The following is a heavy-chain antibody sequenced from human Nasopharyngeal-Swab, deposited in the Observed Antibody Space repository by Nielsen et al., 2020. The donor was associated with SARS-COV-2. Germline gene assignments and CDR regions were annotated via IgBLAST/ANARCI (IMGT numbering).Heavy chain of an antibody. CDR1: GGTFSSYA. Sequence: SVKVSCKASGGTFSSYAISWVRQAPGQGLEWMGGIIPIFGTANYAQKFQGRVTITADESTSTAYMELSSLRSEDTAVYYCASPPYGDYGPDTYFDYWGQGTLGTVSS. CDR2: IIPIFGTA. J-gene: IGHJ4*02. D-gene: IGHD4-17*01. V-gene: IGHV1-69*13. CDR3: ASPPYGDYGPDTYFDY.